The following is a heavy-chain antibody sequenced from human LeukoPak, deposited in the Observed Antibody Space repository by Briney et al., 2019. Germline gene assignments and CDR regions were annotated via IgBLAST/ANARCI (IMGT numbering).Heavy chain of an antibody. Sequence: GASVKVSCKATGYTFTSYGISWVRQAPGQGLEWMGWISSNSDNTNYAQKLQGRVTMTTDTSTSTAYMELRSLRSDDTAVYYCAREATHYFDYWGQGTLVTVSS. CDR3: AREATHYFDY. J-gene: IGHJ4*02. CDR1: GYTFTSYG. CDR2: ISSNSDNT. V-gene: IGHV1-18*01.